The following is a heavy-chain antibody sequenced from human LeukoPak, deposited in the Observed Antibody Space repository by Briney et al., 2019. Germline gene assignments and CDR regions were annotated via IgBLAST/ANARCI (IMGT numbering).Heavy chain of an antibody. CDR1: GGTFSSYA. D-gene: IGHD3-3*01. Sequence: GASVKVSCKASGGTFSSYAINWVRQAPGQGLEWMGRIIPILGLANYAQKFQGRVTITADKSTSTAYMELSSLRSEDTAVYYCARGAPGAGLFLEWLYPHYYMDVWGKGTTVTVSS. CDR3: ARGAPGAGLFLEWLYPHYYMDV. V-gene: IGHV1-69*04. J-gene: IGHJ6*03. CDR2: IIPILGLA.